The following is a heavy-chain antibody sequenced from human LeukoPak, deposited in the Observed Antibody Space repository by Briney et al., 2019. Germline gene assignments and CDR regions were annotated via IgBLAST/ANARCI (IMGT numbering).Heavy chain of an antibody. CDR1: GGSFSGYS. V-gene: IGHV4-34*01. CDR3: ARGGSYSSGWYTGYYFDY. Sequence: PSETLSLTCAVYGGSFSGYSWSWIRQPPGKGLEWIGEINHSGGTNYNPSLKSRVTISVDTSKNQFSLNLSSVTAADTAVYYCARGGSYSSGWYTGYYFDYWGQGTLVTVSS. CDR2: INHSGGT. D-gene: IGHD6-19*01. J-gene: IGHJ4*02.